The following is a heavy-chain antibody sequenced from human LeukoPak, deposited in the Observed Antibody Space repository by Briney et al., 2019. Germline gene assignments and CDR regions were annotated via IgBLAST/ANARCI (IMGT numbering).Heavy chain of an antibody. CDR2: IKQDGSET. Sequence: GGSLRLSCAASRFTLSNYWMSWVRQTPGKRLEWGANIKQDGSETYYVDSVKGRFTISRDNAKNSLSLQMNSLRAEDTAVYYCARQRGSGCLDYWGQGTLVTVSS. J-gene: IGHJ4*02. D-gene: IGHD6-19*01. CDR1: RFTLSNYW. V-gene: IGHV3-7*01. CDR3: ARQRGSGCLDY.